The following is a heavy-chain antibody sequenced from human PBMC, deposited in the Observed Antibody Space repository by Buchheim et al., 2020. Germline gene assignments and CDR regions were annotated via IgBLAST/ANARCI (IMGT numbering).Heavy chain of an antibody. CDR3: ARLSGLKALDH. Sequence: QVQLQESGPGLVKSSETLSLTCTVSSASISGYYWNWIRRPPGKGLEWIGYVYSTGSTNSNPSFKSRVSISLHTSKNQFSLTLKSVSAADTAVYYCARLSGLKALDHWGPGTL. V-gene: IGHV4-59*08. CDR2: VYSTGST. CDR1: SASISGYY. J-gene: IGHJ5*02.